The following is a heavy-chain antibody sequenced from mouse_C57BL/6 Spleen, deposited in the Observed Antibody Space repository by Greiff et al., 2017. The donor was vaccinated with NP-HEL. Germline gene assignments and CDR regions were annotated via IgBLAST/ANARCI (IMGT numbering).Heavy chain of an antibody. CDR2: INPNIGGT. J-gene: IGHJ4*01. CDR3: ARFMNAMDY. D-gene: IGHD1-1*01. Sequence: VQLQQSGPELVKPGASVTMSCKASGYTFTDYNMHWVKQSHGKSLEWIGYINPNIGGTSYNQKFKGKATLTVNKSSSTAYMELRSLTSEDSAVYYCARFMNAMDYWGQGTSVTVSS. V-gene: IGHV1-22*01. CDR1: GYTFTDYN.